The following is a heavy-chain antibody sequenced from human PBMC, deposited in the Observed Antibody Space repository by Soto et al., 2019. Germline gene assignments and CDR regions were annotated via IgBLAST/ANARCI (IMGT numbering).Heavy chain of an antibody. CDR1: GFNFGNYA. V-gene: IGHV3-9*01. CDR3: AKDKGGTPYYIDS. D-gene: IGHD6-25*01. Sequence: VLLVESGGGLVQPGGSLRLSCAVSGFNFGNYAMHWVRQAPGKGLEWVAAVNWNSDKVAYAGSVLGRFTIFRDSAKNSLHPQMNDLTTEDTAFYYCAKDKGGTPYYIDSWGQGILVTVSS. CDR2: VNWNSDKV. J-gene: IGHJ4*02.